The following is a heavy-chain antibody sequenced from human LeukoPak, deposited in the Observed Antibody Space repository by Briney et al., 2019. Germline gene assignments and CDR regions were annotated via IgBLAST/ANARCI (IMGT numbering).Heavy chain of an antibody. J-gene: IGHJ4*02. D-gene: IGHD6-13*01. V-gene: IGHV3-21*01. CDR3: ARVDIAAAGDFDY. CDR2: ISSSSSYI. Sequence: SGGSLRLSCAASGFTFSSYSMNWVCQAPGKGLEWVSSISSSSSYIYYADSVKGRFTISRDNAKNSLYLRMNSLRAEDTAVYYCARVDIAAAGDFDYWGQGTLVTVSS. CDR1: GFTFSSYS.